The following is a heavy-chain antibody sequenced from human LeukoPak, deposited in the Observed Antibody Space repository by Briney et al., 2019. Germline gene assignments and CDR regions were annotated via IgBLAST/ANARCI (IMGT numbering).Heavy chain of an antibody. J-gene: IGHJ6*03. CDR3: ARDHGIVVVPAAISDYYYYYMDV. V-gene: IGHV7-4-1*02. CDR1: GYTFTSYA. Sequence: ASVKVSCKASGYTFTSYAMNWVRQAPGRGLEWMGWINTNTGNPTYAQGFTGRFVFSLDTSVSTAYLQISSLKAEDTAVYYCARDHGIVVVPAAISDYYYYYMDVWGKGTTVTVSS. CDR2: INTNTGNP. D-gene: IGHD2-2*01.